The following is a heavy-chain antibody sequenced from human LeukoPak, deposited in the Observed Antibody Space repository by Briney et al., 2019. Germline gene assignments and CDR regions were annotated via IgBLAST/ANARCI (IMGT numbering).Heavy chain of an antibody. CDR3: ARRDYFDY. CDR1: GGYISSYY. Sequence: PSETLSLTCTLSGGYISSYYWSWFRQPPGKGLEWIGFIHYSGSTNYNPSLKSRVTISVDTSKNQFSLKLSSVTAADTAVYYCARRDYFDYWGQGTLVTVSP. J-gene: IGHJ4*02. V-gene: IGHV4-59*01. CDR2: IHYSGST.